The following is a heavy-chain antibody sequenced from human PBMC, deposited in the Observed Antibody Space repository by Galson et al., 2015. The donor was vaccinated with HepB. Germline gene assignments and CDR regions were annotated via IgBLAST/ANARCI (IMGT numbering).Heavy chain of an antibody. CDR2: INYGGST. Sequence: DTLSLTCAVYDGSFTDNYWSWIRQPPGKGLEWIGEINYGGSTNYNPSLKSRVTISVDTSNKQFSLKVTSVTAADTAVYYCARGRRMIYYDSGSYYRGAFDIWGQGTTVTVSS. V-gene: IGHV4-34*01. J-gene: IGHJ3*02. CDR3: ARGRRMIYYDSGSYYRGAFDI. CDR1: DGSFTDNY. D-gene: IGHD3-10*01.